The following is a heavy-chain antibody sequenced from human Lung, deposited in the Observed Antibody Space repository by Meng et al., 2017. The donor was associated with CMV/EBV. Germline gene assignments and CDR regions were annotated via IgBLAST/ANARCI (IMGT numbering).Heavy chain of an antibody. J-gene: IGHJ5*02. V-gene: IGHV1-2*02. CDR3: ASGGYCSSTSCYRGLFDP. CDR1: GYTFTGYY. CDR2: INPNSGGT. Sequence: ASVKVSCKASGYTFTGYYMHWVRQAPGQGLEWMGWINPNSGGTNYAQKFQGRVTMTRDTSISTAYMELSRLRSDDTAVYYCASGGYCSSTSCYRGLFDPWGQGTLVTVSS. D-gene: IGHD2-2*02.